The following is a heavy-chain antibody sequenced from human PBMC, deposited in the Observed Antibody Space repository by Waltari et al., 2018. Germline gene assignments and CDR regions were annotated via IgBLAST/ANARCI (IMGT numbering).Heavy chain of an antibody. CDR2: ISGGGGSK. CDR3: AKDAFGNTYLDF. CDR1: GFTFSNYP. J-gene: IGHJ4*02. V-gene: IGHV3-23*01. Sequence: EVQLLESGGDLVQPGGSLRLSCEASGFTFSNYPMTWVRQAPGKGVEWVSAISGGGGSKYYAASVKGRFTVSRDNSKNTLYFQMDSLRLDDTAMYYCAKDAFGNTYLDFWGQGTLVTVSS. D-gene: IGHD2-2*02.